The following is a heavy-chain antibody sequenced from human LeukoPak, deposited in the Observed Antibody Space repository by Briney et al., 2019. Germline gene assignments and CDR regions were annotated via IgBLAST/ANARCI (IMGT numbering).Heavy chain of an antibody. CDR2: INHSGGNT. Sequence: ASVKVSCMASVYTFTQYYMHEVSQAPGEGGEWLGVINHSGGNTSYAQTLQDRVTMTTDTSTSTVYMDLRSQRSGDTAVYYCARGLAVSATRDGFDYWGQGTLHTVSS. J-gene: IGHJ4*02. D-gene: IGHD2-15*01. CDR1: VYTFTQYY. CDR3: ARGLAVSATRDGFDY. V-gene: IGHV1-46*01.